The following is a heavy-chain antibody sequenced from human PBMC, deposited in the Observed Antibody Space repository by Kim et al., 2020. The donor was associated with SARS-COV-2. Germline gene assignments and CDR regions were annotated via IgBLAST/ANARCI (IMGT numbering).Heavy chain of an antibody. CDR3: ARANCGGDCPPGY. D-gene: IGHD2-21*02. V-gene: IGHV1-8*01. J-gene: IGHJ4*02. Sequence: YAQKFQGRVTMTRNTSISTAYMELSSLRSEDTAVYYCARANCGGDCPPGYWGQGTLVTVSS.